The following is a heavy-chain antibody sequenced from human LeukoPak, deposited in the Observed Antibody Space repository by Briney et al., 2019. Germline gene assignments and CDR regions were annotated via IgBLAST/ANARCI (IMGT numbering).Heavy chain of an antibody. Sequence: SETLSPTCTVSGGSISSSRYYWGWVRQPPGKGLEWLGSIYYSAHTHYHPSLTSRVTISVDTSKNQFSLRLSSVTAADTAVYYCAGLRSLEYFDYWGQGTLVTVSS. V-gene: IGHV4-39*01. CDR1: GGSISSSRYY. D-gene: IGHD3-3*01. J-gene: IGHJ4*02. CDR3: AGLRSLEYFDY. CDR2: IYYSAHT.